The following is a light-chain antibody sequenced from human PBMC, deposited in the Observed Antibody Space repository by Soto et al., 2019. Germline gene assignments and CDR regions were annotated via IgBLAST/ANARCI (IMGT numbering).Light chain of an antibody. V-gene: IGKV1-39*01. Sequence: DIQMTQSPSSLTASLGDRVSITCRASQSMASYLSWYQRTPGKAPKLLIYSASTLQSGVPARFRGIGSGTDFTLTISSLQPEDFATYYCQQSYSIVWTFGQGTKLEIK. CDR2: SAS. J-gene: IGKJ1*01. CDR3: QQSYSIVWT. CDR1: QSMASY.